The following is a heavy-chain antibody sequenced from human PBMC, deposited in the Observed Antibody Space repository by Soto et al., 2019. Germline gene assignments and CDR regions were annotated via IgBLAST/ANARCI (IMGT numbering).Heavy chain of an antibody. CDR3: AKDTRYGDYVRWFDP. D-gene: IGHD4-17*01. CDR2: ITGSGGRT. V-gene: IGHV3-23*01. CDR1: GFTFSSYA. J-gene: IGHJ5*02. Sequence: PGGSLRLSCAASGFTFSSYAMSWVRQAPGRGLEGVSGITGSGGRTYYADSVKGRFTISRDNSKSTLYLQMNSLRAEDTAVYYCAKDTRYGDYVRWFDPWGQGTQVTVSS.